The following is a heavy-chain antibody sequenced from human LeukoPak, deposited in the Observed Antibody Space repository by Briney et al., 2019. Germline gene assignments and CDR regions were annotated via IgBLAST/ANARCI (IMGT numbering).Heavy chain of an antibody. Sequence: GGSLRLSCAASGFTFSSYAMHWVRQAPGKGLEWVAVISYDGSNKYYADSVKGRFTISRDNSKNTLYLQMNSLGAEDTAVYYCARDYVTHFDYWGQGTLVTVSS. D-gene: IGHD2-21*02. CDR2: ISYDGSNK. CDR1: GFTFSSYA. J-gene: IGHJ4*02. V-gene: IGHV3-30-3*01. CDR3: ARDYVTHFDY.